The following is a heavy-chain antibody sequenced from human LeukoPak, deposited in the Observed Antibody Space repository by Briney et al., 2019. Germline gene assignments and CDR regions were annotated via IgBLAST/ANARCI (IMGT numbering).Heavy chain of an antibody. CDR1: GGSISSYY. D-gene: IGHD6-6*01. CDR3: ARVVAARPGGYYYYYMDD. Sequence: PSETLSLTCTVSGGSISSYYWSWIRQPAGKGLEWIGRIYTSGSTNYNPSLKSRVTMSVDTSKNQFSLNLSSVTAADTAVYYCARVVAARPGGYYYYYMDDWGKGTTVTVSS. J-gene: IGHJ6*03. V-gene: IGHV4-4*07. CDR2: IYTSGST.